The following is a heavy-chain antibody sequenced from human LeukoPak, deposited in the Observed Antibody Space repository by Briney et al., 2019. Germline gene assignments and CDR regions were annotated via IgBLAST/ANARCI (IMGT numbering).Heavy chain of an antibody. J-gene: IGHJ6*03. Sequence: PGGSLRLSCGASGFTFSDYYMSWIRQAPGKGLEWVSYISSSGSSIYYADSVKGRFTISRDNAKNSLYLQMNSLRAEDTAVYYCARGAKYYYYYMDVWGKGTTVTVSS. V-gene: IGHV3-11*01. CDR2: ISSSGSSI. CDR3: ARGAKYYYYYMDV. CDR1: GFTFSDYY.